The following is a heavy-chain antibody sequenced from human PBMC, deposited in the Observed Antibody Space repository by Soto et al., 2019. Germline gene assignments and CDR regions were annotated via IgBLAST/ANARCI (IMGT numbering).Heavy chain of an antibody. CDR2: ISAYNGNT. CDR3: ARDWPQDQSGYTDAFDI. D-gene: IGHD3-22*01. J-gene: IGHJ3*02. Sequence: VASVKVSCKASGYTFTSYGISWVRQAPGQGLEWMGWISAYNGNTNYAQKLQGRVTMTTDTSTSTAYMELRSLRSDDTAVYYCARDWPQDQSGYTDAFDIWGQGTMVTVSS. CDR1: GYTFTSYG. V-gene: IGHV1-18*01.